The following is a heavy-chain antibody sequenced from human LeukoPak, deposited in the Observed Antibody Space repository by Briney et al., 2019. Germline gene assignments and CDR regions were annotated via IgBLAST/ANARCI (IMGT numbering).Heavy chain of an antibody. CDR1: GGTFSSYA. V-gene: IGHV1-69*13. J-gene: IGHJ4*02. Sequence: SVEVSCKASGGTFSSYAISWVRQAPGQGLEWMGGIIPIFGTANYAQKFQGRVTITADESTSTAYMELSSLRSEDTAVYYCARMDGDYFGGAIDYWGQGTLVTVSS. D-gene: IGHD4-17*01. CDR3: ARMDGDYFGGAIDY. CDR2: IIPIFGTA.